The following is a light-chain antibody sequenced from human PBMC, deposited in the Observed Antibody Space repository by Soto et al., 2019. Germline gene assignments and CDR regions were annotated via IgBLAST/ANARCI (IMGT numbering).Light chain of an antibody. J-gene: IGKJ4*01. CDR3: QQYDISPLT. CDR1: QIVSSSY. CDR2: GAS. V-gene: IGKV3-20*01. Sequence: IVLTQSPGTLSLSPGERATLSCRASQIVSSSYLAWYQQKPGQAPRLLIYGASSRATGSPDKFSGSGSGTDFTLTISSLELEDFAVYYCQQYDISPLTFGGSTRVEIK.